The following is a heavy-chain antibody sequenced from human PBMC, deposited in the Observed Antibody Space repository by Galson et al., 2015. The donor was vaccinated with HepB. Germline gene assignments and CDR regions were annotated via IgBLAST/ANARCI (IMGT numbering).Heavy chain of an antibody. CDR1: GFTFSTYS. D-gene: IGHD1-14*01. J-gene: IGHJ4*02. V-gene: IGHV3-21*01. Sequence: LRLSCAASGFTFSTYSMNWVRQAPGKGLEWVSSISSGSDYVYYADSVKGRFTISRDNARKSLYLQMNSLRAEDTAVYYCAPRNPFDYWGQGTLVTVSS. CDR2: ISSGSDYV. CDR3: APRNPFDY.